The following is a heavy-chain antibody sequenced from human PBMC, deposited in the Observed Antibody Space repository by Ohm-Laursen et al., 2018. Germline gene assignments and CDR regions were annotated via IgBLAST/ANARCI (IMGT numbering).Heavy chain of an antibody. CDR3: VRGTSIGYCSSGTCYTGDFFDY. J-gene: IGHJ4*02. CDR1: GFNFSDYY. CDR2: ISGSGFTI. V-gene: IGHV3-11*01. D-gene: IGHD2-2*02. Sequence: SLRLSCSASGFNFSDYYMSWIRQAPGKGLEWISHISGSGFTIYDADSVKGRFTISRDNAKNSLYLQMNSLRAEDTAIYYFVRGTSIGYCSSGTCYTGDFFDYWGQGALVTVSS.